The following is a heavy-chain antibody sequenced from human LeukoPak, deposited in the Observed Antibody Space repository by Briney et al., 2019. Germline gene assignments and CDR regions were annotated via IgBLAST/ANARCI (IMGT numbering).Heavy chain of an antibody. CDR3: AREGGGLWLSSVENWFDP. CDR1: GGSITSSSYY. Sequence: SETPSLTCPVSGGSITSSSYYWGWIRQPPGKGLEWIGSIYHSGSTYYNPSLKSRVTISVDTSKNQFSLKLSSVTAADTAVYYCAREGGGLWLSSVENWFDPWGQGTLVTVSS. J-gene: IGHJ5*02. CDR2: IYHSGST. D-gene: IGHD5-18*01. V-gene: IGHV4-39*07.